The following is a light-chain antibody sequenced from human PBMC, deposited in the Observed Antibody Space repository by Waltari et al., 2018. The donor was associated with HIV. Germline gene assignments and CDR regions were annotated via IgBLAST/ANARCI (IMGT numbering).Light chain of an antibody. CDR2: KDD. V-gene: IGLV1-47*01. CDR3: AAWDGSLSGVV. Sequence: QSVLTQAPSASGTPGQRVTISCSGSSSNIGSNYVYWYQQSPGSAPKLLIYKDDQRPSGVPDRVSGSKSGTSASLAISGLRSEDEAVYYCAAWDGSLSGVVFGGGTKLTVL. CDR1: SSNIGSNY. J-gene: IGLJ2*01.